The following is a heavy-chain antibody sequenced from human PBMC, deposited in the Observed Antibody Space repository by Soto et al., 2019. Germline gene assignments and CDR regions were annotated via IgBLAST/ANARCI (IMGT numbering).Heavy chain of an antibody. CDR2: ISGTGGST. CDR1: GFTFSSYA. V-gene: IGHV3-23*01. D-gene: IGHD6-19*01. J-gene: IGHJ1*01. CDR3: AKRGSSGWYPTPVGYFQH. Sequence: EVQLLESGGGLVQPGGSLRLSCAASGFTFSSYAMSWVRQAPGKGLEWVSAISGTGGSTYYADTVKGRFTISRDNSKNKLYLKMNRLRAEDTAVYYCAKRGSSGWYPTPVGYFQHWGQGTLVTVSS.